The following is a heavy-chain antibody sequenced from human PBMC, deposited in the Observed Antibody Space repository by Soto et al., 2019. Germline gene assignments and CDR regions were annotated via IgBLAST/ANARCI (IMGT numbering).Heavy chain of an antibody. CDR2: ISIYYSYS. CDR3: AKNTSSWLDS. V-gene: IGHV1-18*01. CDR1: GYSFSNYG. J-gene: IGHJ5*01. Sequence: VQLVQSGAELKMPGASVRVSCKTSGYSFSNYGITWVRQAPGQGLEWMGWISIYYSYSHSPPKLHGRLIMTTDTPTSTAFMELRNLRFDDTAVYYCAKNTSSWLDSWGQGTLVTVSS. D-gene: IGHD2-2*02.